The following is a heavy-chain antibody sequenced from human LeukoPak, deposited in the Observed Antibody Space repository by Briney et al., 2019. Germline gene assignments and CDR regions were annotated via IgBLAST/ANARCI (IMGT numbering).Heavy chain of an antibody. CDR3: SRQMSAGDAFDI. D-gene: IGHD5-24*01. J-gene: IGHJ3*02. CDR2: VYHRGST. CDR1: GYSISSGYY. Sequence: SETLSLTCTVSGYSISSGYYWGWIRQPPGKGLQWIGTVYHRGSTYYAPSLKSRVTISVDTSKNQISLNLRSVNAADTAIYYCSRQMSAGDAFDIWGQGTKVTVSP. V-gene: IGHV4-38-2*02.